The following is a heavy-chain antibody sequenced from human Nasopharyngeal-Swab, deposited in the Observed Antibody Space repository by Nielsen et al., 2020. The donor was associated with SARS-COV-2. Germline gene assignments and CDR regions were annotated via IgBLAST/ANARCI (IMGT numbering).Heavy chain of an antibody. V-gene: IGHV3-23*01. J-gene: IGHJ4*02. CDR3: AKGPAAFDY. CDR1: GFTFSSYA. CDR2: ISGSGDST. D-gene: IGHD2-2*01. Sequence: GEALKISCAASGFTFSSYAMSWVRQAPGKGLEWVSAISGSGDSTYYADSVKGRFTISRDNSKNTLYLQMNSLRAEDTAVYYCAKGPAAFDYWGQGTLVTVSS.